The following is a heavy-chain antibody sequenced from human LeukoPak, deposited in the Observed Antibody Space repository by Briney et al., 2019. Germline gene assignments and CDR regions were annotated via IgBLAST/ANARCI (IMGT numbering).Heavy chain of an antibody. J-gene: IGHJ5*02. CDR3: ARARKGFTDGFDP. CDR2: INHSGST. CDR1: GGSFSGYY. Sequence: SETLSLTCAVYGGSFSGYYWSWIRQPPGKGLEWIGEINHSGSTNYNPSLKSRVTISVDTSKNQFSLKLSSVTAADTAVYYCARARKGFTDGFDPWGQGTLVTVSS. V-gene: IGHV4-34*01. D-gene: IGHD2-8*02.